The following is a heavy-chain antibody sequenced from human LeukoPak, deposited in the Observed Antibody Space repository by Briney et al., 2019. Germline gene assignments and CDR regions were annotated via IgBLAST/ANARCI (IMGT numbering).Heavy chain of an antibody. Sequence: PGGSLRLSCAASGFTFSSYSMNWVRQAPGKGLEWVSSISSSSSYIYYADSVKGRFTISRDNAKNSLYLQMNSLRAEDTAVYYCARGAADYGDYFDAFDIWGQGTMVTVSS. J-gene: IGHJ3*02. CDR1: GFTFSSYS. CDR3: ARGAADYGDYFDAFDI. V-gene: IGHV3-21*01. D-gene: IGHD4-17*01. CDR2: ISSSSSYI.